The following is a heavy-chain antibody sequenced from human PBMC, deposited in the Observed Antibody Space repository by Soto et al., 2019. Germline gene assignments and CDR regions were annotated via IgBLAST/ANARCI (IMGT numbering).Heavy chain of an antibody. CDR2: ISSSGASI. Sequence: PASGFTFSDYYMSWIRQAPGKGLEWVSYISSSGASIYYADSVKGRFTISRDNAENSLSLQMNSLRAEDTAVYYCVRGGWSSSGGIAASWGQGTLVTVSS. CDR1: GFTFSDYY. CDR3: VRGGWSSSGGIAAS. D-gene: IGHD6-13*01. V-gene: IGHV3-11*01. J-gene: IGHJ5*02.